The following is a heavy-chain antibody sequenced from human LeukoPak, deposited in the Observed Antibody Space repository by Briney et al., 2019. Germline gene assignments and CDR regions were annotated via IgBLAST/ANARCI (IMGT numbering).Heavy chain of an antibody. CDR3: ASGRERGGGY. CDR1: GFTFSSYS. V-gene: IGHV3-21*01. D-gene: IGHD4-23*01. J-gene: IGHJ4*02. Sequence: GGSLRLSCAASGFTFSSYSMDWVRQAPGKGLEWVSSISSSSSYIYYADSVRGRFTISRDNAKNSLCLQMNSLRAEDTAVYYCASGRERGGGYWGRGTLVTVSS. CDR2: ISSSSSYI.